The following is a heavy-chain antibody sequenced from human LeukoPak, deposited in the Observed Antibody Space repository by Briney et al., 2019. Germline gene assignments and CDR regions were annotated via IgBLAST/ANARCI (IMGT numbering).Heavy chain of an antibody. J-gene: IGHJ3*02. CDR2: ISWNSDSI. D-gene: IGHD6-13*01. Sequence: PGGSLRLSCAASGFTFDDYAMHWVRQAPGKGLEWVSGISWNSDSIGYADSVKGRFTISRDNAKNSLYLQMNSLRAEDTALYYCAKDGPHSSSWYGGVGAFDIWGQGTMVTVSS. V-gene: IGHV3-9*01. CDR1: GFTFDDYA. CDR3: AKDGPHSSSWYGGVGAFDI.